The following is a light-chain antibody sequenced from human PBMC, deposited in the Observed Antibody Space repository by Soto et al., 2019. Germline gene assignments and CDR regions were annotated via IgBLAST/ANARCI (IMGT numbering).Light chain of an antibody. CDR3: QQYDRAPPIT. V-gene: IGKV3-20*01. CDR1: QSVSRGY. J-gene: IGKJ5*01. CDR2: GTS. Sequence: EIVLTQSPGTLSLSPGERATLSCRASQSVSRGYLAWYQQKPGQAPRLLIYGTSSRATGIPDRFSASGSATDFTLTIIRLVPEDFVLYYCQQYDRAPPITFGQGTRLEI.